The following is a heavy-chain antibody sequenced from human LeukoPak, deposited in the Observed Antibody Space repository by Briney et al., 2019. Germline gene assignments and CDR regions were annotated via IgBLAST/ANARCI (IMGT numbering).Heavy chain of an antibody. V-gene: IGHV3-74*01. CDR2: INTDGSST. D-gene: IGHD1-1*01. Sequence: GGSLRLSCAASGFTFSIAWMNWVRQAPGKGLVWVSRINTDGSSTTYADSVKGRFTISRDNAKNTLYLQMNSLKNEDTAVYYCTKDRVWNSFDSWGQGTLVTVSS. J-gene: IGHJ4*02. CDR3: TKDRVWNSFDS. CDR1: GFTFSIAW.